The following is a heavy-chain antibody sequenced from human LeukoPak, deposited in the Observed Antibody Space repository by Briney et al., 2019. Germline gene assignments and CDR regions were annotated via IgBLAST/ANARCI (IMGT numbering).Heavy chain of an antibody. CDR2: ISWSSGTI. Sequence: GRSLRLSCAASGFTFDDYAMRWVRQAPRKGLGWISGISWSSGTIYYAASVKGRFSISRDNAKNSLYLQMNLLRTDDTALYYCANDNQPHVGPTPAFDYWGQGTLATVSS. D-gene: IGHD1-26*01. V-gene: IGHV3-9*01. CDR3: ANDNQPHVGPTPAFDY. CDR1: GFTFDDYA. J-gene: IGHJ4*02.